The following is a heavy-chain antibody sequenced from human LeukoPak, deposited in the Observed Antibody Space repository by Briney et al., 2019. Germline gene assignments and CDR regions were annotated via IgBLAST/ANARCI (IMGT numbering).Heavy chain of an antibody. V-gene: IGHV3-48*04. CDR1: GFTFSSYS. D-gene: IGHD4-17*01. Sequence: GGSLRLSCAASGFTFSSYSMNWVRQAPGKGLEWVSYISVSRSIIYYADSVKGRFTISRDNAKNSLCLQMNGLRAEDTAVYYCARDDGDYAHPVDYWGQGTLVTVSS. CDR3: ARDDGDYAHPVDY. CDR2: ISVSRSII. J-gene: IGHJ4*02.